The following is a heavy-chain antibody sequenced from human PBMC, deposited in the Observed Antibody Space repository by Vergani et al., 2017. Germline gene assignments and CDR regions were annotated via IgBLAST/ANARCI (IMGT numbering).Heavy chain of an antibody. CDR3: ATKSCGTPGCQIGYFRE. CDR1: GFTSSYYG. J-gene: IGHJ1*01. CDR2: ISYDGTQK. Sequence: QVHLVESGGGVVQPGRSLRLSCVVSGFTSSYYGMHWVRPAPGKGLEGVAVISYDGTQKYYADSVKGRFTISRDNSKSTLYLQMNSLRTEDTAVYYCATKSCGTPGCQIGYFREWGQGTLVTVSS. D-gene: IGHD1-1*01. V-gene: IGHV3-30*03.